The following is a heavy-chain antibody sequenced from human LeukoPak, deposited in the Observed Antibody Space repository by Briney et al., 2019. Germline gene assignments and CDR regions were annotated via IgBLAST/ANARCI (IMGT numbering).Heavy chain of an antibody. D-gene: IGHD6-6*01. CDR2: ISDSGSNT. Sequence: PGGSLRLSCAASGFSFNTDSMNWVRQTPGKGLEWVSSISDSGSNTYYADSVTGRFTISRDNSKNAVYLQLNSLRAEDTAIYYCANSYSSSSAFYFDYWGQGTLVTVSS. CDR1: GFSFNTDS. J-gene: IGHJ4*02. V-gene: IGHV3-23*01. CDR3: ANSYSSSSAFYFDY.